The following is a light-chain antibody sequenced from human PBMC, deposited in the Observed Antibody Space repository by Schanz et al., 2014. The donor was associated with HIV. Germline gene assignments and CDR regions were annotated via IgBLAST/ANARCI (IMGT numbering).Light chain of an antibody. CDR1: QSVSFK. Sequence: EIVLTQSPGTLSLSRGERATLSCRASQSVSFKLAWYQQKPGQAPRLLIYDTSGRATGIPDRFSGSGAGTDFTLTISRLEPEDFAVYYCQQYNNWPLLTFGGGTKVEIK. V-gene: IGKV3-20*01. CDR3: QQYNNWPLLT. CDR2: DTS. J-gene: IGKJ4*01.